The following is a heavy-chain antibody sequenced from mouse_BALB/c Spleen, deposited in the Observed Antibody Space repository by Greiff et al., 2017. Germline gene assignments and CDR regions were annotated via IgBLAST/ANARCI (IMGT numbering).Heavy chain of an antibody. V-gene: IGHV3-2*02. CDR1: GYSITSDYA. D-gene: IGHD2-14*01. CDR3: ARFYRYDAFAY. CDR2: ISYSGST. J-gene: IGHJ3*01. Sequence: ESGPGLVKPSQSLSLTCTVTGYSITSDYAWNWIRQFPGNKLEWMGYISYSGSTSYNPSLKSRISITRDTSKNQFFLQLNSVTTEDTATYYCARFYRYDAFAYWGQGTLVTVSA.